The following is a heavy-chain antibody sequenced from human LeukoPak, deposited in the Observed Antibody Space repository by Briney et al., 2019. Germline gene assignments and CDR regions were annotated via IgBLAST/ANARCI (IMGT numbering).Heavy chain of an antibody. Sequence: SGTLPLTCTVSGGSISSSSYYWGWIRQPPGKGLEWIGSIYYSGSTYYNPSLKSRVTISVDTSKNQFSLKLSSVTAADTAVYYCARQLRNYDILTGYSYYFDYWGQGTLVTVSS. J-gene: IGHJ4*02. CDR2: IYYSGST. V-gene: IGHV4-39*01. CDR3: ARQLRNYDILTGYSYYFDY. CDR1: GGSISSSSYY. D-gene: IGHD3-9*01.